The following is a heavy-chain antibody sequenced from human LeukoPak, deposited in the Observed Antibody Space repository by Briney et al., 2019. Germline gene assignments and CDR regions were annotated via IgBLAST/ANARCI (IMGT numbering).Heavy chain of an antibody. CDR2: ISGSSDST. J-gene: IGHJ4*02. Sequence: GGSLRLSCAASGLTFSSYAMSWVRQAPGKGLEWVSVISGSSDSTYYADSVKGRFTISRDNSKNTLYLQMNSLRAEDTAVYYCAREQYCSGGSCYFGYYFDYWGQGTLVTVSS. CDR3: AREQYCSGGSCYFGYYFDY. CDR1: GLTFSSYA. D-gene: IGHD2-15*01. V-gene: IGHV3-23*01.